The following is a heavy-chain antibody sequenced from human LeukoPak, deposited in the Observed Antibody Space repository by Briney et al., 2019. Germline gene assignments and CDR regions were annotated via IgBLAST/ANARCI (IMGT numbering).Heavy chain of an antibody. CDR3: ARDSQYYDFWSGYYIGFDY. CDR2: IDPSSTYI. D-gene: IGHD3-3*01. CDR1: GFTFRSYS. Sequence: GGSLRLSCAASGFTFRSYSMNWVRQAPGKGLEWVSAIDPSSTYIYYADSVKGRFTISRDNAKNSLYLQMNSLRAEDTAVYYCARDSQYYDFWSGYYIGFDYWGQGTLVTVSS. V-gene: IGHV3-21*01. J-gene: IGHJ4*02.